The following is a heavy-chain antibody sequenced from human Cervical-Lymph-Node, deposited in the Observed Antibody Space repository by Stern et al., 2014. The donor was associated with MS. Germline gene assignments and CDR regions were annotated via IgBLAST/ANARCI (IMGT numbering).Heavy chain of an antibody. Sequence: QMQLVQSGAEVKKPGASEKVSCKVSGYTLTELSIHWVRQAPGKGLEWMGGFDPEDGETIYAQKFQGRVSMTEDTSTDTAYMELSSLRSEDTAVYYCATMVGATDDVFDYWGQGTLVTVSS. J-gene: IGHJ4*02. CDR1: GYTLTELS. CDR2: FDPEDGET. V-gene: IGHV1-24*01. D-gene: IGHD1-26*01. CDR3: ATMVGATDDVFDY.